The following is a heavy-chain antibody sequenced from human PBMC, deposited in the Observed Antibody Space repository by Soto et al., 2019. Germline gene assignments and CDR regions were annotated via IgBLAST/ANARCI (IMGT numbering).Heavy chain of an antibody. V-gene: IGHV3-33*01. CDR1: GFMFSNHG. Sequence: QVQLVESGGGVVQPGASLRLSCAASGFMFSNHGMHWVRQAPGKGLEWVAVIWSDGNNKYYADSVEGRFTISRDNSKNTVYLQMNSLRAEDTAVYYCVRGDNWNDEASDYWGQGTLVTVSS. CDR2: IWSDGNNK. CDR3: VRGDNWNDEASDY. J-gene: IGHJ4*02. D-gene: IGHD1-1*01.